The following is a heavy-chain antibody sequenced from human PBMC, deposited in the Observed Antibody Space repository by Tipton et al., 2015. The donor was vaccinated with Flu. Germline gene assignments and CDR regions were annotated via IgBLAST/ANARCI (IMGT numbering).Heavy chain of an antibody. V-gene: IGHV4-38-2*01. CDR1: GYSISSGYY. J-gene: IGHJ5*02. D-gene: IGHD3-16*02. CDR2: IYHSGST. CDR3: AGSMITFGGVIVTPFDP. Sequence: GLVKPSETLSLTCAVSGYSISSGYYWGWIRQPPGKGLEWIGSIYHSGSTYYNPSLKSRVTISVDTSKNQFSLKLSSVTAADTAVYYCAGSMITFGGVIVTPFDPWGQGTLVTVPP.